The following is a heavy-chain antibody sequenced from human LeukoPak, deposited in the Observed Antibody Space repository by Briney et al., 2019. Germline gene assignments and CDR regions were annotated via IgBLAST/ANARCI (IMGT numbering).Heavy chain of an antibody. D-gene: IGHD1-26*01. Sequence: HPGGSLRLSCAASGFTFSSYSMNWVRQAPGKGLEWVSYISSSSSTIYYADSVKGRFTISRDNAKNSLYLQMNSLRAEDTAVYYCARDPFWAASYIVGEKYFDYWGQGTLVTVSS. V-gene: IGHV3-48*01. CDR1: GFTFSSYS. CDR2: ISSSSSTI. CDR3: ARDPFWAASYIVGEKYFDY. J-gene: IGHJ4*02.